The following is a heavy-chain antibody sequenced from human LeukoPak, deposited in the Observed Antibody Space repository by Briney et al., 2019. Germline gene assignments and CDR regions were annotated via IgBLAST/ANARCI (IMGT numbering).Heavy chain of an antibody. CDR2: IYTSGST. CDR1: GGSISSYY. J-gene: IGHJ6*03. D-gene: IGHD3-22*01. CDR3: ARGYDSSGYYSLGYYYYMDV. V-gene: IGHV4-4*07. Sequence: SETLSLTCTVSGGSISSYYWSWLRQPAGKGLEWIGRIYTSGSTNYNPSLKSRVTMSVDTSKNQFSLKLSSVTAADTAVYYCARGYDSSGYYSLGYYYYMDVWGKGTTVTVSS.